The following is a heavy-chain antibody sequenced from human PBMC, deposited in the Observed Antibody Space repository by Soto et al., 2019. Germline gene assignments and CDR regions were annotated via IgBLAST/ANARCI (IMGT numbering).Heavy chain of an antibody. CDR1: GYTFTSYG. V-gene: IGHV1-18*01. J-gene: IGHJ6*02. CDR3: ERAGDIVLMVYAIQVKPYYYGMDV. D-gene: IGHD2-8*01. Sequence: QVQLVQSGAEVKKPGTSVKVSCKASGYTFTSYGISWVRQAPVQGLEWMGWISAYNGNTNYEQKLQGRVTMTTDTSTSTAYMELKILRADDTAVYYCERAGDIVLMVYAIQVKPYYYGMDVWGQGTTVTVSS. CDR2: ISAYNGNT.